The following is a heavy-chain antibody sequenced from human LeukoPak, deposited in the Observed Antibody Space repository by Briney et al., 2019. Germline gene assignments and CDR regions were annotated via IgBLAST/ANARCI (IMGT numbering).Heavy chain of an antibody. V-gene: IGHV3-11*01. CDR3: ARDSPKNYYYYGMDV. Sequence: GGSLRLSCAASGFTLSEYDMSWIRQAPGKGLEWVSYISPGSTTIYYADSVKGRFTISRDNAKNSLYLQMNNLRAEDTAIYYCARDSPKNYYYYGMDVWGQGTTVTVSS. CDR2: ISPGSTTI. CDR1: GFTLSEYD. J-gene: IGHJ6*02.